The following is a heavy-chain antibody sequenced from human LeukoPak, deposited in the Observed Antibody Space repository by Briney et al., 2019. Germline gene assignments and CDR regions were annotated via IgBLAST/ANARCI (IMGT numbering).Heavy chain of an antibody. D-gene: IGHD3-9*01. CDR1: GFTFSSYW. J-gene: IGHJ4*02. V-gene: IGHV3-66*01. CDR2: IYSGGGT. CDR3: ARTPILTGYYFHDY. Sequence: GGSLRLSCAASGFTFSSYWMSWVRQAPGKGLEWVSVIYSGGGTYYADSVKGRFTISRDNSKNTLYLQMNSLRAEDTAVYYCARTPILTGYYFHDYWGQGTLVTVSS.